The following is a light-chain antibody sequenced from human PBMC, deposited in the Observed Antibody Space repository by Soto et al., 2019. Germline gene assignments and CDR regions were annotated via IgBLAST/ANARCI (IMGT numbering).Light chain of an antibody. CDR2: DVT. CDR1: SSDVGGYNY. CDR3: SSYTSSSTPLV. V-gene: IGLV2-14*01. J-gene: IGLJ3*02. Sequence: QSVLTPPASMSGSPGQSITISCTGTSSDVGGYNYVSWYQQHPGKAPQLIIYDVTNRPSGVSNRFSGSKSGNTASLTISGLQAEDEADYYCSSYTSSSTPLVFGGGTKLTVL.